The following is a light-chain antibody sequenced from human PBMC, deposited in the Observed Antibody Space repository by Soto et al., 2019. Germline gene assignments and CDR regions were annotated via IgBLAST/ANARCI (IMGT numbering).Light chain of an antibody. J-gene: IGKJ4*01. CDR1: QGIRSY. CDR2: AAS. Sequence: DIQLTQSPSFLSASVGDRVTITCRASQGIRSYLAWYQQKPGRAPKLLIYAASTLQTGVPPRFTGSGSGTEFTLTISSLQPEDFATYYCQQLNNYPLTFGGGTKVEIK. CDR3: QQLNNYPLT. V-gene: IGKV1-9*01.